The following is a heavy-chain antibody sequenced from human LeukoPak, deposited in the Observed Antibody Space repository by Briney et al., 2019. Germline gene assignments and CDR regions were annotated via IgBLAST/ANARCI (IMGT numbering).Heavy chain of an antibody. J-gene: IGHJ4*02. Sequence: KHGESLKISCKGSGYSFNTYWIAWVRQTPGKGLEWMGIIYPGDSDTKYSPSFEGQVTISADKSVSTAYLQWSSLEASDIAMYYCARRGSPPVDFDYWGQGTLVTVSS. V-gene: IGHV5-51*01. CDR1: GYSFNTYW. CDR3: ARRGSPPVDFDY. CDR2: IYPGDSDT.